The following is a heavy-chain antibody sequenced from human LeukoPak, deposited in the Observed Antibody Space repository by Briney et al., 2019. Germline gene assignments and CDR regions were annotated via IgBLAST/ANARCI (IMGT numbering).Heavy chain of an antibody. CDR1: GFTFSSYA. J-gene: IGHJ6*02. D-gene: IGHD1/OR15-1a*01. CDR2: ISGSGGST. Sequence: PGGSLRLSCAASGFTFSSYAMSWVRQAPGKGLEWVSAISGSGGSTYYADSVKGRFTISRDNSKNTLYLQMNSLRAEDTAVYYCAKLDDPNSNKYYYYGMDVWGQGTTVTVSS. CDR3: AKLDDPNSNKYYYYGMDV. V-gene: IGHV3-23*01.